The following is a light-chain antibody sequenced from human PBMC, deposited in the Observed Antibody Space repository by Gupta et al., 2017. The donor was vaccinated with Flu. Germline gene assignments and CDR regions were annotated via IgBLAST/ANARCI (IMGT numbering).Light chain of an antibody. Sequence: EIVMTQSPATLSVSPGERATLSCRASQSVNSKLAWYQQKPGQVPRLLIYGASTRATGTPAIFSGSGSGTEFTLSISSLQSEDFAVYYCQQYDSWPLTFGGGTKVEIK. V-gene: IGKV3-15*01. CDR1: QSVNSK. J-gene: IGKJ4*01. CDR2: GAS. CDR3: QQYDSWPLT.